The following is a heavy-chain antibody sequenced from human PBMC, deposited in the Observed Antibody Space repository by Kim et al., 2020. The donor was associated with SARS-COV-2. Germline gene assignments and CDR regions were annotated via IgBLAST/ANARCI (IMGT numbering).Heavy chain of an antibody. CDR2: MNPNSGNT. V-gene: IGHV1-8*01. CDR3: ARGAGWNGSGRYYLYYYGMDV. Sequence: ASVKVSCKASGYTFTSYDINWVRQATGQGLEWMGWMNPNSGNTGYAQKFQGRVTMTRNTSISTAYMELSSLRSEDTAVYYCARGAGWNGSGRYYLYYYGMDVWGQGTTVTVSS. D-gene: IGHD3-10*01. J-gene: IGHJ6*02. CDR1: GYTFTSYD.